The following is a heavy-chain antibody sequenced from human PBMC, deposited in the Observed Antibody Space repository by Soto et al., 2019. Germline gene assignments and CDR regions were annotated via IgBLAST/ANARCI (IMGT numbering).Heavy chain of an antibody. V-gene: IGHV3-30-3*01. CDR3: AREQIGIQLWSNNWFDP. Sequence: PGGSLRLSCAASGFTFSSYAMHWVPQAPGKGLEWVAVISYDGSNKYYADSVKGRFTISRDNSKNTLYLQMNSLRAEDTAVYYCAREQIGIQLWSNNWFDPWGQGTLVTVSS. D-gene: IGHD5-18*01. J-gene: IGHJ5*02. CDR2: ISYDGSNK. CDR1: GFTFSSYA.